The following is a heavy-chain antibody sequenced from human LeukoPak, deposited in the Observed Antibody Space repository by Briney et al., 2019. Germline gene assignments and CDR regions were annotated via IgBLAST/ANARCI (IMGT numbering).Heavy chain of an antibody. D-gene: IGHD2/OR15-2a*01. J-gene: IGHJ4*02. CDR1: GFTFSSYG. Sequence: GSLRLSCAASGFTFSSYGMHWVRQAPGKGLEWVAFILYDGSNEYYSDYVKCRFTISRDNTKNTLYLQMNSLRAQKTAVYYCAKDIAFSMTYWGQGTLVTVSS. V-gene: IGHV3-30*02. CDR2: ILYDGSNE. CDR3: AKDIAFSMTY.